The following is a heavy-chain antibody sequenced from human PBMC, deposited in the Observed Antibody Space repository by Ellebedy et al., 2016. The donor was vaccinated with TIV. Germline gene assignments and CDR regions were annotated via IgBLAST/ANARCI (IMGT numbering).Heavy chain of an antibody. CDR1: GFTFSGYY. Sequence: GESLKISCAASGFTFSGYYMSWVRQAPGKGLEWVSSAGGSDGSTFYADSVRGRFTISRDNAKNTLYLQMNSLRAEDTAVYYCAKRGDCSANSCLLRDWGQGTLVTVSS. D-gene: IGHD2-2*01. CDR2: AGGSDGST. V-gene: IGHV3-23*01. CDR3: AKRGDCSANSCLLRD. J-gene: IGHJ1*01.